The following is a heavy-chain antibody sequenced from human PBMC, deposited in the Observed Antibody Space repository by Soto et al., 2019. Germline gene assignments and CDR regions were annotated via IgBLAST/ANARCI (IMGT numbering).Heavy chain of an antibody. CDR3: ARWGNEKILDS. CDR2: IWNDGSNK. D-gene: IGHD1-26*01. Sequence: QVQLVESGGGVVQPGKSLRLSCAASGFTFSSHGMHWVRQAPGKGLEWVAVIWNDGSNKYYADSVKGRFTISRDNSKNTLSLQMNSLRAEDTALYRCARWGNEKILDSWGQGTLVTVSS. V-gene: IGHV3-33*01. CDR1: GFTFSSHG. J-gene: IGHJ4*02.